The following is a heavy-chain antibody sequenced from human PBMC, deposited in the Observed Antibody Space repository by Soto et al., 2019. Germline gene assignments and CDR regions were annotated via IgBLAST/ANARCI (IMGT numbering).Heavy chain of an antibody. CDR1: GGTFSSYT. CDR2: IIPIFGTA. Sequence: QVQLVQSGAEVQTPGSSVTVSCKASGGTFSSYTISWVRQAPGQGLEWMGGIIPIFGTANYAQKFQGRVTSPGDESTSTAYMELSCLRSEYTAVYYCSIGNHWLLQLLYFDLWGRVTRVTVSS. J-gene: IGHJ2*01. CDR3: SIGNHWLLQLLYFDL. D-gene: IGHD5-12*01. V-gene: IGHV1-69*12.